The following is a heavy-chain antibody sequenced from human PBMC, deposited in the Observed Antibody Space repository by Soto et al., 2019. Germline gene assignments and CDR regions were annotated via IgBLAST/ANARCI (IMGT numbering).Heavy chain of an antibody. D-gene: IGHD2-8*01. J-gene: IGHJ2*01. V-gene: IGHV4-61*01. Sequence: QVQLQESGPGLVKPSETLSLTCTVSGGSVSSGNYFWSWIRQPPGKDLEWIAYVYFSGSTNYNPSLQSTVTISLDTSKTQFSLKLSSVTAADTAVYYCARLPRARNADPRRPLGYFDLWGRGTLVTVSS. CDR1: GGSVSSGNYF. CDR2: VYFSGST. CDR3: ARLPRARNADPRRPLGYFDL.